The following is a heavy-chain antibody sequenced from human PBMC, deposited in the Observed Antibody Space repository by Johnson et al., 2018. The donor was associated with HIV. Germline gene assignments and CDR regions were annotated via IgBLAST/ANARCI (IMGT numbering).Heavy chain of an antibody. CDR2: LKPDGREN. V-gene: IGHV3-7*01. D-gene: IGHD6-19*01. Sequence: VQLVESPGGLVHPGASLTLPCSAPAFPFSSYRMSRVRQAPGTGLEWRANLKPDGRENYYVDSVKARFTISRDNAKNSLYLQMNSLRAEDTAVYYCARDFGYISGWYRDDAFDIWGQGTMVTVSS. CDR1: AFPFSSYR. J-gene: IGHJ3*02. CDR3: ARDFGYISGWYRDDAFDI.